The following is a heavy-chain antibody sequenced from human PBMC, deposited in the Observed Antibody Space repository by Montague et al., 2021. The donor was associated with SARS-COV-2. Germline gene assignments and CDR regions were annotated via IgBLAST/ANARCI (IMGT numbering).Heavy chain of an antibody. Sequence: SETLSLTCTVSGGSISSSSYYWGWIRQPPGKGLEWIGSIYYTGSTYYNPSLKSRVTISVDTSKNQFSLKLSSVTAADTAVYYCARDTRIAMLVVVTRYGLDDWGQGTTVTVSS. D-gene: IGHD3-22*01. CDR1: GGSISSSSYY. J-gene: IGHJ6*02. V-gene: IGHV4-39*07. CDR3: ARDTRIAMLVVVTRYGLDD. CDR2: IYYTGST.